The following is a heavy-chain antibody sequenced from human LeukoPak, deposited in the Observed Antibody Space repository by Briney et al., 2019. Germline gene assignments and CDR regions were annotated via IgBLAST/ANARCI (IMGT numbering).Heavy chain of an antibody. CDR3: EKDSHLDV. Sequence: KPSETLSLTCTVSGGSISGTDLYWGWIRQRPGKGLEWIGNIHSTGNSFCNPSLKSRVTISIDTSKNQFSLKLSTVTAADTAVYYCEKDSHLDVWGHGTTVTVSS. J-gene: IGHJ6*02. CDR1: GGSISGTDLY. D-gene: IGHD2-15*01. V-gene: IGHV4-39*01. CDR2: IHSTGNS.